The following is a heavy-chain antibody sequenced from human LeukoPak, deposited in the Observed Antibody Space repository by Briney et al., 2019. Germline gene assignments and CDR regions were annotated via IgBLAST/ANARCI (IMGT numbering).Heavy chain of an antibody. CDR1: GGSLSDYY. V-gene: IGHV4-59*01. D-gene: IGHD3-22*01. CDR2: IYYSGNT. CDR3: AGEDYFDSSGYASWRFDI. Sequence: PSETLPLTCAVYGGSLSDYYWTWIRQPPGKGLEWIGHIYYSGNTIYNPSLKSRVTISVDTSKNQFSLKLTSVTTADTAVYYCAGEDYFDSSGYASWRFDIWGQGTMVTVSS. J-gene: IGHJ3*02.